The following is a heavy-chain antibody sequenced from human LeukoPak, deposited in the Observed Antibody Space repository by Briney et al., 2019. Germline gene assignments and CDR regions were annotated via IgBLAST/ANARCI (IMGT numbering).Heavy chain of an antibody. D-gene: IGHD3-16*01. V-gene: IGHV4-39*02. J-gene: IGHJ5*02. Sequence: SETLSLTCTVSGASISSSTYYWGWIRQPPGKGLEWIGSNTYYNPSLKSRVTISLDTSKNQFSLKLSSVTAADTAVYYCARDRAGDPNWFDPWGQGTLVTVSS. CDR2: NT. CDR3: ARDRAGDPNWFDP. CDR1: GASISSSTYY.